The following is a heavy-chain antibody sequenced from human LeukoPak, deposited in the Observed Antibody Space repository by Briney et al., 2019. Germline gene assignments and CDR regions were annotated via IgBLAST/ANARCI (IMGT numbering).Heavy chain of an antibody. J-gene: IGHJ4*02. CDR3: AREGEDTAMGFSDY. Sequence: ASVKVSCKASGYTFTSYGISWVRQAPGQGLEWMGWISAYNGNTNYAQKLQGRVTMTTGTSTSTAYMELRSLRSDDTAVYYCAREGEDTAMGFSDYWGQGTLVTVSS. V-gene: IGHV1-18*01. D-gene: IGHD5-18*01. CDR2: ISAYNGNT. CDR1: GYTFTSYG.